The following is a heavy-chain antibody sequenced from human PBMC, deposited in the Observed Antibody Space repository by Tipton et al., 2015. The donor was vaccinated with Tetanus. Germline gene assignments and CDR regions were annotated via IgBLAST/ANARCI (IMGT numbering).Heavy chain of an antibody. CDR3: ARASAPSGGYDKAPYYYYGMDV. CDR2: INSDGSST. J-gene: IGHJ6*02. CDR1: GFTFSSYW. Sequence: SLRLSCAASGFTFSSYWMHWVRQAPGKGLVWVSRINSDGSSTSYADSVKGRFTISRDNAKNTLDLQMNSLRAEDTAVYYCARASAPSGGYDKAPYYYYGMDVWGPGTTVTVSS. D-gene: IGHD3-10*01. V-gene: IGHV3-74*01.